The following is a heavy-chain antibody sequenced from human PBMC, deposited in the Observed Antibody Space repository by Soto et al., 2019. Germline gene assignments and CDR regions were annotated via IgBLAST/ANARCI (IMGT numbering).Heavy chain of an antibody. Sequence: EVQLVESGGGLVQPGGSLRLSCAASGFTVSSNYMSWVRQAPGKGLEWVSVIYSGGSTYYADSVKGRFTISRDNSKNTPELQMNSQRAEDTAVYYCASERGYGDHVCGGAFDILGQGTMVTVSS. V-gene: IGHV3-66*01. J-gene: IGHJ3*02. D-gene: IGHD4-17*01. CDR2: IYSGGST. CDR1: GFTVSSNY. CDR3: ASERGYGDHVCGGAFDI.